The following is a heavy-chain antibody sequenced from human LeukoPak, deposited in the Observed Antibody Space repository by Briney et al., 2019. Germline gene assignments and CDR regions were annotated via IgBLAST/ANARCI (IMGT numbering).Heavy chain of an antibody. V-gene: IGHV1-18*01. J-gene: IGHJ6*03. Sequence: GASVKVSCKASGYTFTSYGISWVRQAPGQGLEWMGWISAYNGNTNYAQKLQGRVTMTTDTSTSTAYMELRSLRSDDTAVHYCARASPRITIFGVGNYMDVWGKGTTVTVSS. CDR1: GYTFTSYG. CDR2: ISAYNGNT. CDR3: ARASPRITIFGVGNYMDV. D-gene: IGHD3-3*01.